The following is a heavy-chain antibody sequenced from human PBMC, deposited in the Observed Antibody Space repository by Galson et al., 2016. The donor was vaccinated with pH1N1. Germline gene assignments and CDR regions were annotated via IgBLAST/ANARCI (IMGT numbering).Heavy chain of an antibody. V-gene: IGHV2-5*01. D-gene: IGHD4-17*01. J-gene: IGHJ5*02. CDR3: AHNNYGDYVNWFDP. CDR1: GFSLSTNGVG. Sequence: PALVKPTQTLTLTCTFSGFSLSTNGVGVGWIRQPPGKALEWLAVIYWKDDKRYSPSLKSRLTITKDTSKNQVVPTMTSMDPVDTATYYCAHNNYGDYVNWFDPWGQGTLVTVSS. CDR2: IYWKDDK.